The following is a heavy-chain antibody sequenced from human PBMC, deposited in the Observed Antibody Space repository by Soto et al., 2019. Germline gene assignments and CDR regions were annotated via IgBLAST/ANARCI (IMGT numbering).Heavy chain of an antibody. CDR2: IDPSDSYT. J-gene: IGHJ6*02. Sequence: GESLKISCKGSGYSFTSYWISWVRQMPGKGLEWMGRIDPSDSYTNYSPSFQGHVTISADKSISTAYLQWSSLKASDTAMYYCARPAYCGGECYSDSYYGMDVWGQGTTVTVSS. CDR1: GYSFTSYW. CDR3: ARPAYCGGECYSDSYYGMDV. V-gene: IGHV5-10-1*01. D-gene: IGHD2-21*01.